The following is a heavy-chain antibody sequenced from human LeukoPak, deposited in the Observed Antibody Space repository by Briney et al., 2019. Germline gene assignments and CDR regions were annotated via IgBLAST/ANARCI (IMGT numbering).Heavy chain of an antibody. J-gene: IGHJ4*02. CDR2: IEGDGSVK. CDR3: ARDPGRGGTAAMDY. V-gene: IGHV3-7*01. D-gene: IGHD6-13*01. Sequence: PGGSLRLSCAASGFNFSSYAMHWVRQAPGKGLEWVANIEGDGSVKHYLDSVMGRFTISRDNAKNSLSLQMNSLRAEDTGVYYCARDPGRGGTAAMDYWGQGTLVTVSS. CDR1: GFNFSSYA.